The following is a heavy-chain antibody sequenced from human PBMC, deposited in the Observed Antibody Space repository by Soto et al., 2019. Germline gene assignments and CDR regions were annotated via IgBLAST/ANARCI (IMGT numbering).Heavy chain of an antibody. V-gene: IGHV4-59*11. CDR3: ARGVDRQWADY. Sequence: SETLSLTCTVSGGSINNHYWSWIRQPPGKGLEWIGYIYHSGSTDYNPSLKSRVTISVDTSKNQFSLKLSSVTAADTAVYYCARGVDRQWADYWGQGALVTVSS. CDR2: IYHSGST. D-gene: IGHD6-19*01. CDR1: GGSINNHY. J-gene: IGHJ4*02.